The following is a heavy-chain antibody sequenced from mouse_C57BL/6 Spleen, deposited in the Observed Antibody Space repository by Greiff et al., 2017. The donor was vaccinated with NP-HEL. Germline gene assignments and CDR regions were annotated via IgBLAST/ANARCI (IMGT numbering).Heavy chain of an antibody. CDR2: VYPYNGGT. CDR3: ASIYYYGSSYGGYFDV. V-gene: IGHV1-36*01. CDR1: GFTFTDYY. Sequence: VQLQQSGPVLVKPGPSVKISCKASGFTFTDYYMHWVKQSHGKSLEWIGLVYPYNGGTSYNQKFKGKATLTVDTSSSTAYMELNSLTSEDSAVYYCASIYYYGSSYGGYFDVWGTGTTVTVSS. J-gene: IGHJ1*03. D-gene: IGHD1-1*01.